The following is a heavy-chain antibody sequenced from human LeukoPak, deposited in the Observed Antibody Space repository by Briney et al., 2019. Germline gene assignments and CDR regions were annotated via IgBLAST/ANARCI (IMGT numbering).Heavy chain of an antibody. J-gene: IGHJ4*02. CDR1: GITFSDYY. Sequence: GGSLRLSCAAPGITFSDYYMSWIRQAPGKGLEWVSYISSSSSYTNYADSVKGRFTISRDNAKNSVYLQMNSLRAEDTAVYYCASWATGIDYWGQGTLVSVSS. CDR2: ISSSSSYT. D-gene: IGHD3-16*01. CDR3: ASWATGIDY. V-gene: IGHV3-11*03.